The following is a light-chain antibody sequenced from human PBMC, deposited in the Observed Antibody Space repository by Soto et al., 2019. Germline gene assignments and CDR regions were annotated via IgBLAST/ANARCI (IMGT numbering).Light chain of an antibody. Sequence: QPVLTQAPSASASLGASVKLTCTLSSGHSSYAIAWHQQQNEKGPRYLMKLDSDCSHSKEDGLPDRFSGSRSGAERYLSISGPHSEDESDYYCQSWGTGVVFGGGTKLTVL. J-gene: IGLJ2*01. CDR1: SGHSSYA. CDR2: LDSDCSH. V-gene: IGLV4-69*01. CDR3: QSWGTGVV.